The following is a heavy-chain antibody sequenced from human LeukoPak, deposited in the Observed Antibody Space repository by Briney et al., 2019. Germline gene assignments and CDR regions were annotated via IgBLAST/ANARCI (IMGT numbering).Heavy chain of an antibody. J-gene: IGHJ4*02. Sequence: GGSLRLSCAASGFTFSSYSMSSVRQAPGNGLEWVSSISTSSSYIYYADSVKGRFTISRDNAKNSLYVQMDSLRAEDTAVYYCARDRWLQSQRYFDYWGQGILVTVSS. D-gene: IGHD5-24*01. CDR2: ISTSSSYI. CDR3: ARDRWLQSQRYFDY. CDR1: GFTFSSYS. V-gene: IGHV3-21*01.